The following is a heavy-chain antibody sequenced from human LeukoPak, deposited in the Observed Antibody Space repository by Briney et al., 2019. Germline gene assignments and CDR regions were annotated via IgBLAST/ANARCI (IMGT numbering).Heavy chain of an antibody. Sequence: SETLSLTCTVSGGSISSSSYYWGWVRQPPGKGLEWIGSIYYSGSTYYNPSLKSRVTISVDTSRNQFSLKLSSVTAADTAVYYCARHLVVVVVPAATENWFDPWGQGTLVTVSS. CDR3: ARHLVVVVVPAATENWFDP. D-gene: IGHD2-2*01. CDR1: GGSISSSSYY. V-gene: IGHV4-39*01. CDR2: IYYSGST. J-gene: IGHJ5*02.